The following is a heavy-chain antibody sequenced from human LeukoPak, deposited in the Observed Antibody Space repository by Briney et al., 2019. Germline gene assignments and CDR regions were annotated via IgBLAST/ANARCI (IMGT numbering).Heavy chain of an antibody. Sequence: SETLSLTCTVSGGSLSSYYWSWIRQYPGKGLEWIGYIYYSGSTNYNPSLKSRVTISVDTSKNQFSLKLSSVTAADTAVYYCARYDSGSYYYMDVWGNGTTVTVSS. CDR2: IYYSGST. J-gene: IGHJ6*03. V-gene: IGHV4-59*01. CDR1: GGSLSSYY. CDR3: ARYDSGSYYYMDV. D-gene: IGHD1-26*01.